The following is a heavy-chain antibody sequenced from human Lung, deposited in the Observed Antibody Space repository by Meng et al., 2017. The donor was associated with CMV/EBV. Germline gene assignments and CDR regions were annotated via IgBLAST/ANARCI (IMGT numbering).Heavy chain of an antibody. V-gene: IGHV4-4*02. J-gene: IGHJ4*02. D-gene: IGHD6-19*01. CDR1: GGSISSSNW. CDR2: IYHSGST. CDR3: ASFPPPGKQWLVTDY. Sequence: VRLQGSGPGLAKPSGTLSLTCAVSGGSISSSNWWSWVRQPPGKGLEWIGEIYHSGSTNYNPSLKSRVTISVDKSKNQFSLKLSSVTAADTAVYYCASFPPPGKQWLVTDYWGQGTLVTVSS.